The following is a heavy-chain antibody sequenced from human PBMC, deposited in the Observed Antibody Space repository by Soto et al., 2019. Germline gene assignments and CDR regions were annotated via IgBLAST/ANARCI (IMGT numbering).Heavy chain of an antibody. CDR1: GFTFSSYA. CDR2: ISGSGGST. J-gene: IGHJ6*02. V-gene: IGHV3-23*01. CDR3: AKERGVSGSYSNYYYGMDV. Sequence: GGSLRLSCAASGFTFSSYAMSWVRQAPGKGLEWVSAISGSGGSTYYADSVKGRFTISRDNSKNTLYLQMNSLRAEDTAVYYCAKERGVSGSYSNYYYGMDVWGQGTTVTVSS. D-gene: IGHD1-26*01.